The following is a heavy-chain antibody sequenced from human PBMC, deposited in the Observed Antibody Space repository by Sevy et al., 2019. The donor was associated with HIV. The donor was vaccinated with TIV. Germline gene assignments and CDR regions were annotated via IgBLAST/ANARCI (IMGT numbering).Heavy chain of an antibody. D-gene: IGHD1-26*01. CDR2: INTDGGST. CDR1: GFTFSSYW. J-gene: IGHJ6*02. CDR3: ARGGCGNVDV. V-gene: IGHV3-74*01. Sequence: GGSLRLSCAASGFTFSSYWMHWVRQAPGKGLLWVSRINTDGGSTNYADSVKGRITISRDNAKNTLYLQMNGLGAVDTAEYYGARGGCGNVDVWVQVATVTVSS.